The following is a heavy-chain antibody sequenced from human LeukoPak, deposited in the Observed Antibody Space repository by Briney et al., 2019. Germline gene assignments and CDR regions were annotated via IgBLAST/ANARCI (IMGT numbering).Heavy chain of an antibody. J-gene: IGHJ4*02. D-gene: IGHD7-27*01. V-gene: IGHV4-4*02. CDR3: ARDWGTYFDY. Sequence: SGTLSLTCAVSGGSISSNNWWGWVRQPPGKGLEWIGEIYHSGSPNYNPSLKSRVTISVDKSRNHFSLNLSSVTAADTAVYYCARDWGTYFDYWGQGTLVTVSS. CDR1: GGSISSNNW. CDR2: IYHSGSP.